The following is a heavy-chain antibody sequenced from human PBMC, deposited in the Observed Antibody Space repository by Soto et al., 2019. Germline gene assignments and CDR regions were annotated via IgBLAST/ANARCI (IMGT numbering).Heavy chain of an antibody. CDR3: ARDPQGPPYRY. CDR2: ISAYNGNT. V-gene: IGHV1-18*01. J-gene: IGHJ4*02. CDR1: GYTFTSYG. Sequence: QVQLVQSGAEVKKPGASVKVSCKASGYTFTSYGISWVRQAPGQGLEWMGWISAYNGNTNYAQKLQGRVTMTTDTATSTANMELRNLRPDDTAVYSCARDPQGPPYRYWGQGTLVTVSS.